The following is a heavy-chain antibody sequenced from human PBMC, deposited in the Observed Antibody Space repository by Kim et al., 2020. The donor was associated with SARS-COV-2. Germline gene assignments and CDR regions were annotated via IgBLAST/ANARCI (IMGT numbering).Heavy chain of an antibody. CDR1: GFTFSDYY. CDR2: ITRSGTNT. CDR3: ARDGGESYFDN. V-gene: IGHV3-11*01. D-gene: IGHD2-21*01. Sequence: GGSLRLSCAASGFTFSDYYVNWIRQAPGKGLEWVSYITRSGTNTYYADSVKGRFTISGDNAKNSLYLQMNSLRAEDTAVYYCARDGGESYFDNWGQGTLVTVSS. J-gene: IGHJ4*02.